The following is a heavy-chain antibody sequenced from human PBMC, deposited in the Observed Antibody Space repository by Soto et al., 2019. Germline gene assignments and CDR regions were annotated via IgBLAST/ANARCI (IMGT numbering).Heavy chain of an antibody. Sequence: SETLSLTCTVSGGSISSSSYYWGWIRQPPGKGLEWIGSIYYSGSTYYNPSLKSRVTISVDTSKNQFSLKLSSVTAADTAVYYCALIIVVVPASRVGAFDIWGQGTMVTVSS. D-gene: IGHD2-2*01. J-gene: IGHJ3*02. CDR3: ALIIVVVPASRVGAFDI. CDR1: GGSISSSSYY. V-gene: IGHV4-39*01. CDR2: IYYSGST.